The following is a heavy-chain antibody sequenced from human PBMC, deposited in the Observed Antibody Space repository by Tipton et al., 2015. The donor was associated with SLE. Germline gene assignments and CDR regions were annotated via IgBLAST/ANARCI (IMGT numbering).Heavy chain of an antibody. V-gene: IGHV3-21*01. J-gene: IGHJ6*02. CDR1: GFSFSSYT. D-gene: IGHD3-16*01. Sequence: SLRLSCAASGFSFSSYTMNWVRQAPGKGLEWVSSISSSSDYIYHADSVKGRLTISRDNAKNSRYLQMNSLRAEDSAVYYCAGLYGMDVWGQGTTVTVSS. CDR3: AGLYGMDV. CDR2: ISSSSDYI.